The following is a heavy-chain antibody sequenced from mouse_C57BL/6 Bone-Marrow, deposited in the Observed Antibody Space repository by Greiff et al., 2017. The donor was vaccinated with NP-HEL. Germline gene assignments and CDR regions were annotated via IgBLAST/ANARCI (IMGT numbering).Heavy chain of an antibody. CDR3: ARRHYYGSSYPSYWYFDV. CDR2: IYPRSGNT. D-gene: IGHD1-1*01. J-gene: IGHJ1*03. CDR1: GYTFTSYG. Sequence: QVQLQQSGAELARPGASVKLSCKASGYTFTSYGISWVKQRTGQGLEWIGEIYPRSGNTYYNEKFKGKATLTADKSSSTAYMELRSLTSEDSAVYFCARRHYYGSSYPSYWYFDVWGTGTTVTVSS. V-gene: IGHV1-81*01.